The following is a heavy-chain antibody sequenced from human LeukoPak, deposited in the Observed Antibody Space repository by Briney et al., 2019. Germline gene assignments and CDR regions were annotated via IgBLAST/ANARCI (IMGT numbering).Heavy chain of an antibody. V-gene: IGHV4-59*12. CDR1: GGSISSYY. CDR3: ARDPSCSGGSCYYFDY. Sequence: SETLSLTCTVSGGSISSYYWSWIRQPPGKGLEWIGYIYHSGSTYYNPSLKSRVTISVDRSKNQFSLKLSSVTAADTAVYYCARDPSCSGGSCYYFDYWGQGTLVTASS. J-gene: IGHJ4*02. CDR2: IYHSGST. D-gene: IGHD2-15*01.